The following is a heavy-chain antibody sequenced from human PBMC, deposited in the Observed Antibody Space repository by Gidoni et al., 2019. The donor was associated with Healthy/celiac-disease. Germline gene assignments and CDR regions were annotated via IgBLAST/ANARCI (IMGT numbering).Heavy chain of an antibody. CDR3: AKDGYDFWSGNPQRHYYYYYMDV. CDR1: GFTFSSYA. J-gene: IGHJ6*03. D-gene: IGHD3-3*01. Sequence: EVQLLESGGGLVQHGGSLRLSCAASGFTFSSYALSWFRQAPGKGLEWVAAISGGGGSTYYADSGKGRFTISRDNSKNTLYLQMNSLRAEDTAVYYCAKDGYDFWSGNPQRHYYYYYMDVWGKGTTVTVSS. CDR2: ISGGGGST. V-gene: IGHV3-23*01.